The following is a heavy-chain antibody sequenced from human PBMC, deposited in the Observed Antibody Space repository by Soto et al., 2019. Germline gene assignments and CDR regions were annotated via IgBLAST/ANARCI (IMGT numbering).Heavy chain of an antibody. Sequence: QVQLVESGGGVVQPGRSLRLSCAASGFTFSSYGMHWVRQAPGKGLEWVAVISYDGSNKYYADSVKGRFTISRDNSKNTRYLQMNSLRAEDTAVYYCAKLPPMVNDAFDIWGQGTMVTVSS. CDR1: GFTFSSYG. CDR2: ISYDGSNK. J-gene: IGHJ3*02. CDR3: AKLPPMVNDAFDI. V-gene: IGHV3-30*18. D-gene: IGHD3-10*01.